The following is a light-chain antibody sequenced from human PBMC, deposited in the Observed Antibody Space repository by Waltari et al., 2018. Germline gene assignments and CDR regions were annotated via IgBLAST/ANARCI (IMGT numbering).Light chain of an antibody. V-gene: IGLV2-23*01. J-gene: IGLJ3*02. Sequence: QSALTQPASVSGSPGQSITISCTASSSNLARYTLVSWYQQHAGEPPKLIIYEGAKRPSGVSNRFSGSKSGNPASLTISGLQAEHEADYYCCSYADNRVFVVGTKLTVL. CDR3: CSYADNRV. CDR1: SSNLARYTL. CDR2: EGA.